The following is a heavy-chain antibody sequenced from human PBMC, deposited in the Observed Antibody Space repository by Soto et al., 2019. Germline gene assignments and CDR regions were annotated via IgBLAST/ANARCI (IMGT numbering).Heavy chain of an antibody. D-gene: IGHD3-3*01. CDR1: VFTFSSYG. CDR3: ARDRPYYDFWSGYYTSADYYYGMDV. CDR2: IWYDGSNK. Sequence: PGGSLRLSCAASVFTFSSYGMHWVRQAPGKGLEWVAVIWYDGSNKYYADSVKGRFTISRDNSKNTLYLQMNSLRAEDTAVYYCARDRPYYDFWSGYYTSADYYYGMDVWGQGTTVTVSS. J-gene: IGHJ6*02. V-gene: IGHV3-33*08.